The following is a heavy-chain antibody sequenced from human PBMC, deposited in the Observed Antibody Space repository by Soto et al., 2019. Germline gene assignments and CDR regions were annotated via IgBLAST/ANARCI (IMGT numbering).Heavy chain of an antibody. V-gene: IGHV3-23*01. CDR3: ATDQDYYGSGSYWAYGMDV. CDR1: GFTFSNYA. D-gene: IGHD3-10*01. Sequence: EVQLLESGGGLVQPGGSLRLSCAASGFTFSNYAMSWVRQAPGKGLEWVSSISSSSGSTYYADSVKGRFTISRDNSKNTLYLQMNSLRAEDTSVYYCATDQDYYGSGSYWAYGMDVWGQGTTVTVSS. CDR2: ISSSSGST. J-gene: IGHJ6*02.